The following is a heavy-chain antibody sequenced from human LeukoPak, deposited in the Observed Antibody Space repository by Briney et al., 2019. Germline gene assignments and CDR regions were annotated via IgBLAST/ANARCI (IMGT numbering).Heavy chain of an antibody. J-gene: IGHJ4*02. D-gene: IGHD6-6*01. Sequence: SETLSLTCTVSGGSISSYYWSWIRQPPGKGLEWIGYIYTSGSTNYNPSLKSRVTISVDTSKNQFSLKPSSVTAADTAVYYCARLVAAFDYWGQGTLVTVSS. CDR3: ARLVAAFDY. V-gene: IGHV4-4*09. CDR2: IYTSGST. CDR1: GGSISSYY.